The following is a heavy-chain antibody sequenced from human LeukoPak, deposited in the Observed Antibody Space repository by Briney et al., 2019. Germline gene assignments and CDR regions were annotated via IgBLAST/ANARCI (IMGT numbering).Heavy chain of an antibody. CDR1: GGSFSDYS. Sequence: SETLSLTCAVYGGSFSDYSWSWIRQPPGKGLEWSGEINHGGGTKHNPSLMRPVTMSVDTSKNQFSLKVRSVTAADTAVYYCARVGYSFSINDWSRIGLGAYPTKYYYYMDVWGKGTTVTVSS. CDR2: INHGGGT. D-gene: IGHD5-18*01. V-gene: IGHV4-34*01. J-gene: IGHJ6*03. CDR3: ARVGYSFSINDWSRIGLGAYPTKYYYYMDV.